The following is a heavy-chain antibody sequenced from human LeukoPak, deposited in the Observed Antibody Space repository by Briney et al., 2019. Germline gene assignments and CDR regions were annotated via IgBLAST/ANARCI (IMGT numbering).Heavy chain of an antibody. Sequence: SVKVSCKASGGTFSSYAISWVRQAPGQGLEWMGGIIPIFGTANYAQKFQGRVTITADESTSTAYMELSSLRSEDTAVYYCARVGYCSGGSCRYFDYWGQGTLVTVSS. V-gene: IGHV1-69*13. CDR2: IIPIFGTA. D-gene: IGHD2-15*01. J-gene: IGHJ4*02. CDR1: GGTFSSYA. CDR3: ARVGYCSGGSCRYFDY.